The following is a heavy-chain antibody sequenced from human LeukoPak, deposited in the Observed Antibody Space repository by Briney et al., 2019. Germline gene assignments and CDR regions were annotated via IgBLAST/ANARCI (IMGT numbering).Heavy chain of an antibody. J-gene: IGHJ6*02. CDR2: INPSGGST. CDR3: ARDSGDDLLVLDYYGMDV. D-gene: IGHD5-12*01. Sequence: GASVKVSCKASGYTFTSYYMHWVRQAPGQGLEWMGIINPSGGSTSYAQKFQGRVTTTRDTSTSTVYMEVSSLRSEDTAVYYCARDSGDDLLVLDYYGMDVWGQGTTVTVSS. CDR1: GYTFTSYY. V-gene: IGHV1-46*01.